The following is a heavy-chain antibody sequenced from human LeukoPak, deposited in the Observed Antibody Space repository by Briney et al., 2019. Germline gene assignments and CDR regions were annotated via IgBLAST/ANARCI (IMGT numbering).Heavy chain of an antibody. CDR1: GGSFSGYY. D-gene: IGHD5/OR15-5a*01. CDR2: INHSGST. J-gene: IGHJ4*02. V-gene: IGHV4-34*01. CDR3: ARGLGLHSY. Sequence: SETLSLTCAVYGGSFSGYYWSWIRQPPGKGLEWIGEINHSGSTNYNPSLKSRVTISVDTSKNQFSLKLSSVTAADTAVYYCARGLGLHSYWGQGTLVTVPS.